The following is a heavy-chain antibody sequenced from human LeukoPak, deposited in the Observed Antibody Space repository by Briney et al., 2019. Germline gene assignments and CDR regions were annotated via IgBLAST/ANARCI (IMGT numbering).Heavy chain of an antibody. J-gene: IGHJ6*02. Sequence: TSDNLFLNCIVSDGSIRRGGYYWRWIRQHPGKGLDWLGYIYYCGSTYYNPSLKNQLTIPVDTPHHHFSLQPRAVSAPDAAVYYCASENYDILTGYEFWGQGTTVTVSS. D-gene: IGHD3-9*01. CDR1: DGSIRRGGYY. CDR3: ASENYDILTGYEF. CDR2: IYYCGST. V-gene: IGHV4-31*01.